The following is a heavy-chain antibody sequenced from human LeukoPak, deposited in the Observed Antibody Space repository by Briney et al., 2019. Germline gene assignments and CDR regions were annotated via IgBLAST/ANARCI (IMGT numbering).Heavy chain of an antibody. V-gene: IGHV1-2*02. CDR1: GYTFTVYY. CDR3: TRDLDIVATIINV. CDR2: INPNSGGT. Sequence: ASVTVSCKASGYTFTVYYMHWVRQAPGQGLGWMGWINPNSGGTNYAQKFQGRVTMTRDTSTSTVYMELNRLTSNDTAIYFCTRDLDIVATIINVWGQGTLVTVSS. D-gene: IGHD2-21*01. J-gene: IGHJ4*02.